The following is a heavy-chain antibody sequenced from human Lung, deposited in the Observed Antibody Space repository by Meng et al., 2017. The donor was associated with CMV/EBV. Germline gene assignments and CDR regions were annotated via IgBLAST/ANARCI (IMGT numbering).Heavy chain of an antibody. Sequence: TFTSYGISRVRQATGQGLEWMGWISAYNGNTNYAQKLQGRVTMTTDTSTSTAYMELRSLRSDDTAVYYCARISYCSGGSCYSLDFDYWGQGTLVTVSS. CDR1: TFTSYG. J-gene: IGHJ4*02. D-gene: IGHD2-15*01. CDR2: ISAYNGNT. CDR3: ARISYCSGGSCYSLDFDY. V-gene: IGHV1-18*01.